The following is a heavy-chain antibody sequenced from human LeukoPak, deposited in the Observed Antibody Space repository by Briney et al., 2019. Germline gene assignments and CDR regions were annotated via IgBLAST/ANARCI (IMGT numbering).Heavy chain of an antibody. CDR3: ARIRGDLGAFDM. CDR1: GFTFSTYS. Sequence: GGSLRLSCVASGFTFSTYSMNWVRQAPGKGLEWISYISGAGGTVYYADSVKGRFTISRDNARNSLYLQLNSLRAEDTAVYYCARIRGDLGAFDMWGQGTMVTVSS. D-gene: IGHD4-17*01. J-gene: IGHJ3*02. V-gene: IGHV3-48*01. CDR2: ISGAGGTV.